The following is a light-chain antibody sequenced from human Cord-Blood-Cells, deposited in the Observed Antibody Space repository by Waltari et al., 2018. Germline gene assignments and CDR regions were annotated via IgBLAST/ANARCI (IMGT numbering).Light chain of an antibody. CDR1: QSVLYSSNNKNY. V-gene: IGKV4-1*01. Sequence: DIVMTQSPDSLPVSLGERATINCKSSQSVLYSSNNKNYLAWYQQKPGQPPKLLIYWASTRESGVPYRFSGSGSGTDFTLTISSLQAEDVAVYYCQQDYSTPWTFGQGTKVEIK. CDR3: QQDYSTPWT. CDR2: WAS. J-gene: IGKJ1*01.